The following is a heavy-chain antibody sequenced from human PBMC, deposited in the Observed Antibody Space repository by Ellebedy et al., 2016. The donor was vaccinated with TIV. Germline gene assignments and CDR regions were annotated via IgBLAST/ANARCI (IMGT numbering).Heavy chain of an antibody. Sequence: PGGSLRLSCAASGFPFSSYWMNWVRQAPGKGLEWVANIKEDGSEQNYVDSVKGRFTISRDNAKKSLYLQMNSLRAEDTAVYDCARDSDWKPVDYWGQGTLVTVSS. CDR1: GFPFSSYW. CDR3: ARDSDWKPVDY. V-gene: IGHV3-7*03. CDR2: IKEDGSEQ. J-gene: IGHJ4*02. D-gene: IGHD6-19*01.